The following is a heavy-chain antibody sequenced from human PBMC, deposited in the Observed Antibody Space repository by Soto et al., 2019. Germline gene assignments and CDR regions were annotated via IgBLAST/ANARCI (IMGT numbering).Heavy chain of an antibody. V-gene: IGHV1-69*02. CDR2: IIPILGIA. J-gene: IGHJ4*02. Sequence: SVKVSCKASGGTFSSYTISWVRQAPGQGLEWMGRIIPILGIANYAQKFQGRVTITADKSTSTAYMELSSLRSEDTAVYYCASVNRRMLCSEPSDYWGQGTLVTVSS. CDR3: ASVNRRMLCSEPSDY. CDR1: GGTFSSYT. D-gene: IGHD2-8*01.